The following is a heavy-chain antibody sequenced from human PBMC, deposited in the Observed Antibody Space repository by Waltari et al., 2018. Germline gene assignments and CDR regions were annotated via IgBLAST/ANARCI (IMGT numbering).Heavy chain of an antibody. CDR3: ARRGSGWYNYFDY. CDR2: IYYSGST. CDR1: GGYIRSSSYY. V-gene: IGHV4-39*01. D-gene: IGHD6-19*01. Sequence: QLQVQEAGPGLVKASENLSLTCTVSGGYIRSSSYYRGGVRPPPGNGLEWIGSIYYSGSTYYNPSLKSRVTISVDTSKNQFSLKLSSVTAADTAVYYCARRGSGWYNYFDYWGQGTLVTVSS. J-gene: IGHJ4*02.